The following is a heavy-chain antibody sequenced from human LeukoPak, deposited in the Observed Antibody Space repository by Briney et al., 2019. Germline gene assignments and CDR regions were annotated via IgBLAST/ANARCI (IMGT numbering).Heavy chain of an antibody. D-gene: IGHD2-15*01. J-gene: IGHJ3*02. CDR2: ISYDGSNK. Sequence: PGGSLRLSCAASGFTFSSYAMHWVRQAPGKGLEWVAVISYDGSNKYYADSVKGRFTISRDNSKNTLYLQMNSLRAEDTAVYYCARPRVAATNRDAFDIWGQGTMVTVSS. CDR3: ARPRVAATNRDAFDI. V-gene: IGHV3-30-3*01. CDR1: GFTFSSYA.